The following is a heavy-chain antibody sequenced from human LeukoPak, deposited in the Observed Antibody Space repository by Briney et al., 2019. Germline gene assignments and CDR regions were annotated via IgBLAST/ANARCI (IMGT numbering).Heavy chain of an antibody. D-gene: IGHD1-26*01. CDR3: ARGKSRGSHIDY. J-gene: IGHJ4*02. Sequence: SETLSLTCTVSGGSISYYYWNWIRQPAGKGLEWIGRIYTSGRTYYNPSLKSRVTISVDTSKNQFSLKVRSVTAADTAVYFCARGKSRGSHIDYWGQGTLVTVSS. CDR1: GGSISYYY. CDR2: IYTSGRT. V-gene: IGHV4-4*07.